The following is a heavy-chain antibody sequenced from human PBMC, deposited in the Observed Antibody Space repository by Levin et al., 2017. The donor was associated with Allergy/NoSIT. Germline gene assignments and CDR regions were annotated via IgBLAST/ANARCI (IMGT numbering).Heavy chain of an antibody. CDR2: IYYSGST. J-gene: IGHJ2*01. CDR3: ARDWYCGGDCNSSWYFDL. CDR1: GGSISSGDYY. D-gene: IGHD2-21*02. V-gene: IGHV4-30-4*01. Sequence: SETLSLTCTVSGGSISSGDYYWSWIRQPPGKGLEWIGYIYYSGSTYYNPSLKSRVTISVDTSKNQFSLKLSSVTAADTAVYYCARDWYCGGDCNSSWYFDLWGRGTLVTVSS.